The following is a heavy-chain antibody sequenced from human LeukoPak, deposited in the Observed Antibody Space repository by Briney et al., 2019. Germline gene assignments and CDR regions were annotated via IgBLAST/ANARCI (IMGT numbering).Heavy chain of an antibody. Sequence: SETLSLTCTVSGGSMSSSSYYWGWIRQPPGKGLVWIGSIYYSGSTYYNPSLKSRVTISVDTAKNQFSLKVNSVTAADTAMYYCGRQRRVAGRPGYFDYWGQGTLVTVSS. CDR1: GGSMSSSSYY. V-gene: IGHV4-39*01. CDR3: GRQRRVAGRPGYFDY. D-gene: IGHD6-6*01. J-gene: IGHJ4*02. CDR2: IYYSGST.